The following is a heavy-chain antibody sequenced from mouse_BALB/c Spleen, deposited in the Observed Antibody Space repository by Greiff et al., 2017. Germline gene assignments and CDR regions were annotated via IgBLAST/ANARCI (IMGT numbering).Heavy chain of an antibody. J-gene: IGHJ2*01. V-gene: IGHV3-2*02. D-gene: IGHD1-2*01. CDR1: GYSITSDYA. Sequence: EVQLQESGPGLVKPSQSLSLTCTVTGYSITSDYAWNWIRQFPGNKLEWMGYISYSGSTSYNPSLKSRISITRDTSKNQFFLQLNSVTTEDTATYYCARDGYVHFDYWGQGTTLTVSS. CDR2: ISYSGST. CDR3: ARDGYVHFDY.